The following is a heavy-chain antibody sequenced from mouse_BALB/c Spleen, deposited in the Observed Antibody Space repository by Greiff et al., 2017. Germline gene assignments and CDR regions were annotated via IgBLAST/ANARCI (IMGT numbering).Heavy chain of an antibody. D-gene: IGHD1-1*01. CDR2: INPYNDGT. V-gene: IGHV1-14*01. Sequence: EVKLVESGPELVKPGASVKMSCKASGYTFTSYVMHWVKQKPGQGLEWIGYINPYNDGTKYNEKFKGKATLTSDKSSSTAFMELSSLTSEDSAVYYCARDGFITTVVYFDYWGQGTTLTVSS. J-gene: IGHJ2*01. CDR1: GYTFTSYV. CDR3: ARDGFITTVVYFDY.